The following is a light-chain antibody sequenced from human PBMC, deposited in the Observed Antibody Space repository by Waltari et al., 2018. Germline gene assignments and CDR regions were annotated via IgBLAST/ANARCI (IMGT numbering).Light chain of an antibody. CDR2: GNS. Sequence: QSVLTQPPSVSEAPGQRVPISCTGTSSNIGSGNDVHRYQQLPGTAPKLLIDGNSNRPSGVPDRCSGSKSGTSASLAITGLQAEDEADYYCQSYDSSLSGRGVFGGGTKLTVL. V-gene: IGLV1-40*01. CDR3: QSYDSSLSGRGV. CDR1: SSNIGSGND. J-gene: IGLJ3*02.